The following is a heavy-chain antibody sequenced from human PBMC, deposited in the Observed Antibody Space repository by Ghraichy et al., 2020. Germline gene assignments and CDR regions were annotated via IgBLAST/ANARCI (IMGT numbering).Heavy chain of an antibody. CDR3: ARHLADYSIDHWHFDL. Sequence: SETLSLTCTVSGGSIMSSSYYWAWIRQPPGKGLEWIGSLYYSGSTYYSASLRSRVTMSVDTAKNQFSLKVTSVTAADTAVYYCARHLADYSIDHWHFDLWGRGTLITVSS. CDR1: GGSIMSSSYY. V-gene: IGHV4-39*01. CDR2: LYYSGST. J-gene: IGHJ2*01. D-gene: IGHD4-11*01.